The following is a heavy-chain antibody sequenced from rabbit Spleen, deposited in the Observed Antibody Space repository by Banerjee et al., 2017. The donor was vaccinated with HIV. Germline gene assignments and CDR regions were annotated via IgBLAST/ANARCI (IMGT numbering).Heavy chain of an antibody. Sequence: QSLLESGGDLLNPAAAPPPTTTAAACSSCSSDYMCCVRRPPAKGLEWISCIAGSSTGFTYSATWAKGRFTCSKTSSTTVTLQMTSLTVADTAAYFCARDTGSSFSSYGMDLWGPGTLVTVS. J-gene: IGHJ6*01. D-gene: IGHD8-1*01. CDR1: ACSSCSSDY. CDR2: IAGSSTGFT. CDR3: ARDTGSSFSSYGMDL. V-gene: IGHV1S40*01.